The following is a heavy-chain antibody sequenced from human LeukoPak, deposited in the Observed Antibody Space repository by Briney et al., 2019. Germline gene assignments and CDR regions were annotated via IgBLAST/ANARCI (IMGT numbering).Heavy chain of an antibody. CDR1: GYSFPNYW. CDR2: IYPSNSET. Sequence: GESLKISCKGSGYSFPNYWIAWVRQMPGKGLEWMGIIYPSNSETRHSPSFQGQVTISADKSISTAYLQWSSLKASDTAMYYCARRRTTVTGHDAFDIWGQGTMVIVSS. V-gene: IGHV5-51*01. J-gene: IGHJ3*02. CDR3: ARRRTTVTGHDAFDI. D-gene: IGHD4-11*01.